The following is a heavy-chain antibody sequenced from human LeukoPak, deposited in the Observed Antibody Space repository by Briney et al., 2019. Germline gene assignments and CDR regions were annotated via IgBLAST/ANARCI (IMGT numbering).Heavy chain of an antibody. CDR2: IYSNSDTI. Sequence: PGGSLRLSCAASGFTFSTYAMNWVRQAPGKGLEWVSWIYSNSDTIYYADSVKGRFALSRDNAQNSLYLQMTSLRDEDTAVYYCLRDHDYAFDYWGTGAPVTVSS. CDR1: GFTFSTYA. V-gene: IGHV3-48*02. J-gene: IGHJ4*02. D-gene: IGHD4-17*01. CDR3: LRDHDYAFDY.